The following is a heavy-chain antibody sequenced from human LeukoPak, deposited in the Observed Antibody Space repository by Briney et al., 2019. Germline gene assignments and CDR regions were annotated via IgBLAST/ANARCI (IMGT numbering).Heavy chain of an antibody. V-gene: IGHV4-34*01. Sequence: SETLSLTCAVYGESFSGYYWSWIRQPPGKGLEWIGEINHSGSTNYNPSLKSRVTISVDTSKNQFSLKLSSVTAADTAVYYCARVKAAGTRKRLYFDYWGQGTLVTVSS. CDR3: ARVKAAGTRKRLYFDY. J-gene: IGHJ4*02. CDR2: INHSGST. D-gene: IGHD6-13*01. CDR1: GESFSGYY.